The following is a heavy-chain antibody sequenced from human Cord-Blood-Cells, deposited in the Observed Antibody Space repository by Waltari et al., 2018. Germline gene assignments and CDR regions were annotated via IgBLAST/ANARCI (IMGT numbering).Heavy chain of an antibody. CDR2: IIPILGIA. J-gene: IGHJ4*02. D-gene: IGHD2-2*01. CDR1: GGTFSSYA. V-gene: IGHV1-69*09. CDR3: ASHQDIVVVPAAIDY. Sequence: QVQLVQSGAEVKQPGSSVKVSCKASGGTFSSYAIRWVRQAPGQGLEWMGRIIPILGIANYAQKFQGRVTITADKSTSTAYMELSSLRSEDTAVYYCASHQDIVVVPAAIDYWGQGTLVTVSS.